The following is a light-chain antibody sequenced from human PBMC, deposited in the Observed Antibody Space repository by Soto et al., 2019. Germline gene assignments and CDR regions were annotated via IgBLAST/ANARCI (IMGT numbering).Light chain of an antibody. V-gene: IGKV1-39*01. J-gene: IGKJ4*01. CDR1: QSISSY. CDR2: GAS. Sequence: DLQMTQSPSSLSASVGDRVTITCRASQSISSYLNWYQQKPGKAPKLLIYGASNLQSGVPSRFSGSGSGTDFTLTISSLQPEDFATYYCQQSYSAVTFGGGTKVEIK. CDR3: QQSYSAVT.